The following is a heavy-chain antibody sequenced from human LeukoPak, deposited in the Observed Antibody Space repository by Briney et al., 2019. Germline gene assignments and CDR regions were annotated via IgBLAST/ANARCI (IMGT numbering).Heavy chain of an antibody. J-gene: IGHJ4*02. Sequence: SETLSLTCAVYGGSFSGYYWGWIRQSPGKGLEWIGSIYHSGSTNYNPSLKSRVTISVDTSKNQFSLKLSSVTAADTAVYYCARYGGDSLDYWGQGTLVTVSS. V-gene: IGHV4-34*01. CDR2: IYHSGST. CDR3: ARYGGDSLDY. CDR1: GGSFSGYY. D-gene: IGHD4-23*01.